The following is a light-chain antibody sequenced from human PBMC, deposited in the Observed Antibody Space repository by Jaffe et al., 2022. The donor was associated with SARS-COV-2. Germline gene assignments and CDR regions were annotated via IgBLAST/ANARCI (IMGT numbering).Light chain of an antibody. CDR1: QSVLYSSNNNNY. Sequence: DIVMTQSPDSLGVSLGERATINCKSSQSVLYSSNNNNYLAWYQQKPGQPPKLLIYWASTRESGVPDRFSGSGSGTDFTLTISSLQAEDVAVYYCQQYYSSPFTFGPGTKVDLK. CDR2: WAS. J-gene: IGKJ3*01. V-gene: IGKV4-1*01. CDR3: QQYYSSPFT.